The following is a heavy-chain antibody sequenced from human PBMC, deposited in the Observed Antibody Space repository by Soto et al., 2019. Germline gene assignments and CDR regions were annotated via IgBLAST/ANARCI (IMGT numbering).Heavy chain of an antibody. CDR3: TRGYCSSYSCYGAAMDV. V-gene: IGHV3-33*01. CDR2: IWYDGSND. CDR1: GFTFSSYG. J-gene: IGHJ6*02. D-gene: IGHD2-2*01. Sequence: SLRLSCAASGFTFSSYGMHWVRQAPGKGLEWVAVIWYDGSNDDYVDSVKGRFTISRDNSNNMLYLEMNRLRAEDTAIYYCTRGYCSSYSCYGAAMDVWGQGT.